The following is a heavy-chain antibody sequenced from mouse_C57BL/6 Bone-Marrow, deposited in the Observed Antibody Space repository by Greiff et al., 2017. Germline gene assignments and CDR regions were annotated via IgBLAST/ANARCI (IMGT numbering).Heavy chain of an antibody. CDR2: ISYDGSN. V-gene: IGHV3-6*01. Sequence: VQLQQSGPGLVKPSQSLSLTSSVTVYSIPSGYYWNWLRQFPGNKLEWMGYISYDGSNNYNPSLKNRISITRDTSKNQFFLKLNSVTTEDTATYYCARDYYGYDGYFDYWGQGTTLTVSS. CDR1: VYSIPSGYY. D-gene: IGHD2-2*01. J-gene: IGHJ2*01. CDR3: ARDYYGYDGYFDY.